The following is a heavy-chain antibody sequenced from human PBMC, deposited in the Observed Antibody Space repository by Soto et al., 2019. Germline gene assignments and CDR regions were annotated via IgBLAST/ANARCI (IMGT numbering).Heavy chain of an antibody. J-gene: IGHJ4*01. CDR3: AKGRGVGGISSLDY. D-gene: IGHD1-26*01. Sequence: EVQLLESGGGLVQPGGSLRLSCAASGFTFSSYAMTWVRQAPGKGLEWVSTISGSAVNTYYADSVKGRFKISRDNSQNTLHLQMNSLRVEDTAVYYCAKGRGVGGISSLDYWGQGILVTVSS. V-gene: IGHV3-23*01. CDR2: ISGSAVNT. CDR1: GFTFSSYA.